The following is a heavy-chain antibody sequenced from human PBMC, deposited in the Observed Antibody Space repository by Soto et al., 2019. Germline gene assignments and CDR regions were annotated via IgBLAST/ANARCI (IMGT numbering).Heavy chain of an antibody. CDR2: ISSTGNYI. D-gene: IGHD1-26*01. CDR1: GFTFTSYS. J-gene: IGHJ4*02. Sequence: GGSLRLSCAASGFTFTSYSMNWVRQAPGKGLEWVSSISSTGNYIYYADSVKGRFTISRDNAKSSLDLQMNSLRAEDTALYYCVRKLVGTYHIDYWGQGTRVTVSS. CDR3: VRKLVGTYHIDY. V-gene: IGHV3-21*01.